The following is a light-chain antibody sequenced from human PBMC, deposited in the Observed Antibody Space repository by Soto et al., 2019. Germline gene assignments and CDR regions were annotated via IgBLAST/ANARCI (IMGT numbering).Light chain of an antibody. CDR2: EGS. CDR1: STNVDTYKY. Sequence: QSALTQPASVSGSPGQSITISCTGTSTNVDTYKYVSWYQQHPGKAPKLMIYEGSYRPSGVPDRFSGSKSGNTASLTISGLQAEDEADYYCCSCAGSTNRVQFGGGTKVTVL. CDR3: CSCAGSTNRVQ. J-gene: IGLJ2*01. V-gene: IGLV2-14*01.